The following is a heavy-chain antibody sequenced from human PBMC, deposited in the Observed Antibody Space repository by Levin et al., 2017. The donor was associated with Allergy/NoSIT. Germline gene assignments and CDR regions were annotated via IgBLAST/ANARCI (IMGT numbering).Heavy chain of an antibody. Sequence: GESLKISCAASGFTFSSYEMNWVRQAPGKGLEWVSYISSSGSTIYYADSVKGRFTISRDNAKNSLYLQMNSLRAEDTAVYYCARVRGTSCSPSCYYYYGMDVWGQGTTVTVSS. D-gene: IGHD2-2*01. V-gene: IGHV3-48*03. J-gene: IGHJ6*02. CDR1: GFTFSSYE. CDR2: ISSSGSTI. CDR3: ARVRGTSCSPSCYYYYGMDV.